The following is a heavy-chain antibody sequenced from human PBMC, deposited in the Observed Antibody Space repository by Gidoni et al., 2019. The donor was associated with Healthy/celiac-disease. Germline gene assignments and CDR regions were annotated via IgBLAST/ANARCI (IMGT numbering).Heavy chain of an antibody. V-gene: IGHV3-33*01. CDR1: GFTFSRYG. CDR3: ARAYYDFWSGYSMGLALSLPWFDP. D-gene: IGHD3-3*01. CDR2: IWYDGSNK. Sequence: QVQLVESGGGVVQPGRSLRLSCAASGFTFSRYGMHWVRQAPGKGLECVAVIWYDGSNKYYADAVKGRFTISRDNSKNTLYLQMNSLRAEDTAVYYCARAYYDFWSGYSMGLALSLPWFDPWGQGTLVTVSS. J-gene: IGHJ5*02.